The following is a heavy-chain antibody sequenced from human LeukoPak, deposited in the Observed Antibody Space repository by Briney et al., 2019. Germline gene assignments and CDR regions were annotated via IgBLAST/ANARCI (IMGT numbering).Heavy chain of an antibody. J-gene: IGHJ3*02. V-gene: IGHV4-39*01. CDR1: GGSISSSSYY. Sequence: PSETLSLTCTVSGGSISSSSYYWGWIRQPPGKGLERIGSIYYSGSTYYNPSLKSRVTISVDTSKNQFSLKLSSVTAADTAVYYCARLKWLLPDIWGQGTMVTVSS. D-gene: IGHD3-22*01. CDR3: ARLKWLLPDI. CDR2: IYYSGST.